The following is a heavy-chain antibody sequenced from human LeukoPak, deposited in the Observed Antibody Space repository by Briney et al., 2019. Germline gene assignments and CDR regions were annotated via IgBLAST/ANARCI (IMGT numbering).Heavy chain of an antibody. J-gene: IGHJ4*02. CDR2: IYSGGST. Sequence: GGSLRLSCAASGFTVSSNYMSWVRQAPGKGLEWVSVIYSGGSTYYADSVKGRFTIPRDNSKNTVYLQMNSLRVEETAVYYCARVYDTSGYYGPVDYWGQGTLVTVSS. CDR1: GFTVSSNY. D-gene: IGHD3-22*01. V-gene: IGHV3-66*01. CDR3: ARVYDTSGYYGPVDY.